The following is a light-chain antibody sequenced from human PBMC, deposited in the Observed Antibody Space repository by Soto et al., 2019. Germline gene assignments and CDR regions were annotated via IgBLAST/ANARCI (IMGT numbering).Light chain of an antibody. CDR3: QQSGSSGT. V-gene: IGKV3-20*01. Sequence: EIGMTQSPATLSLSHGERATLSCRASQSVSSYLAWYQQKPGQAPRLLIYDASNRATGIPDRFSGSGSGTDFTLTISRLEPEDFAVYYCQQSGSSGTFGQGTKVDIK. J-gene: IGKJ1*01. CDR1: QSVSSY. CDR2: DAS.